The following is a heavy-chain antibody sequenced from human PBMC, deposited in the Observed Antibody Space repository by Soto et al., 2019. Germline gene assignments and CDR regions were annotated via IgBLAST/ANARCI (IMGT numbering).Heavy chain of an antibody. J-gene: IGHJ4*02. D-gene: IGHD6-13*01. CDR2: IKQDGSEK. CDR3: ARDQVSSWYS. V-gene: IGHV3-7*03. Sequence: GGSLRLSCAASGSTFSSYWMGWVRQAPGKGLEWVANIKQDGSEKYYVDSVKGRFTISRDNAKNSLYLQMNSLRAEDTAVYYCARDQVSSWYSWGQGTLVTVSS. CDR1: GSTFSSYW.